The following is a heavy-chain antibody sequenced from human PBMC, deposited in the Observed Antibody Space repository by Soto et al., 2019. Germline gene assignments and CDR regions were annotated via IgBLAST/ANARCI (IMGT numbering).Heavy chain of an antibody. J-gene: IGHJ5*02. CDR3: AGQTFTIAAASYGRSNWFDP. V-gene: IGHV4-39*01. CDR2: VFYTGTT. Sequence: PSETLSLTCAVSGGSISGCYYYWGWLRQSPGKGPEWIGSVFYTGTTYYTPSLKSRLTMSIDTSKNEFSLRLNSVTAADTAVYYCAGQTFTIAAASYGRSNWFDPWGPGTLVTVSS. D-gene: IGHD6-25*01. CDR1: GGSISGCYYY.